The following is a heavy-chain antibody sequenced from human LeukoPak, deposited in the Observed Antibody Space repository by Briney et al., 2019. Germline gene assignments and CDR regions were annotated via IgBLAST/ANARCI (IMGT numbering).Heavy chain of an antibody. CDR2: ISAYNGNT. Sequence: WASVKVSCKTSGYTFTGYYIHWVRQAPGQGLEWMGWISAYNGNTNYAQKLQGRVTMTTDTSTSTAYMELRSLRSDDTAVYYCARDWSIEGSSIAARPFDYWGQGTLVTVSS. J-gene: IGHJ4*02. D-gene: IGHD6-6*01. CDR3: ARDWSIEGSSIAARPFDY. CDR1: GYTFTGYY. V-gene: IGHV1-18*04.